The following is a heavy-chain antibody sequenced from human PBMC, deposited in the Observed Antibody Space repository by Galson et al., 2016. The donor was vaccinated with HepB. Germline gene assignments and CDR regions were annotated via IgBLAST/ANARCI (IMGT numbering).Heavy chain of an antibody. D-gene: IGHD2-15*01. Sequence: CAISGDSVSSNSAAWNWIRQSPSRGLEWLGRTYYRSKWYNDYAVSVKSRITINPDTSKNQFSLQLNSVTPEDTAVYYCARVLVVAATAGYFYYYAMDVWGQGTTITVSS. V-gene: IGHV6-1*01. CDR1: GDSVSSNSAA. CDR2: TYYRSKWYN. J-gene: IGHJ6*02. CDR3: ARVLVVAATAGYFYYYAMDV.